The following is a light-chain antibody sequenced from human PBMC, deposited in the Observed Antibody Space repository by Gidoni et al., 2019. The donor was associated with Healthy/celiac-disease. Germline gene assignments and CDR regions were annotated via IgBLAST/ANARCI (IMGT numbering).Light chain of an antibody. CDR3: SSYTSSSTLVV. J-gene: IGLJ2*01. CDR2: DVI. V-gene: IGLV2-14*01. CDR1: SSDVGGYNY. Sequence: QSALTQPASVSGSPGQSITSSCTGTSSDVGGYNYVSWYQQHPGKAPKLMIYDVINRPAGVSNRFSGSKSGNTASLTISGLQAEDEADYYCSSYTSSSTLVVFGGGTKLTVL.